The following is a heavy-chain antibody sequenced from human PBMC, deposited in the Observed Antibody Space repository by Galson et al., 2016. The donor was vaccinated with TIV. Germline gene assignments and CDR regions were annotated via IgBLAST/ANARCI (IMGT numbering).Heavy chain of an antibody. D-gene: IGHD3-16*01. CDR3: AKGKEYYEF. J-gene: IGHJ4*02. V-gene: IGHV5-51*03. CDR2: MNTGDSEH. CDR1: GYMFSAHW. Sequence: QSGAEVKKPGESLIISCKASGYMFSAHWFGWVRQMPGKGPEWIGIMNTGDSEHRYSPSFEGRVTSSADNSISTAYLQWHSLKASDTAVYYCAKGKEYYEFWGQGTLVTVSS.